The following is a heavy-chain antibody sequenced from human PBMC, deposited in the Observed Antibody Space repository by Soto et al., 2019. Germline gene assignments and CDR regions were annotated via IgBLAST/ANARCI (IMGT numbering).Heavy chain of an antibody. D-gene: IGHD3-9*01. CDR1: GFTVSSNY. CDR2: IYSGGNT. J-gene: IGHJ4*02. Sequence: PGGSLRLSCAASGFTVSSNYMSWVRQAPGKGLEWVSVIYSGGNTYYADSVKGRFTISRDNLKNTVFLQMSGLTADDTAVYYCAREEHPTYDILIGHCDHWGPGTLVTVSS. V-gene: IGHV3-66*01. CDR3: AREEHPTYDILIGHCDH.